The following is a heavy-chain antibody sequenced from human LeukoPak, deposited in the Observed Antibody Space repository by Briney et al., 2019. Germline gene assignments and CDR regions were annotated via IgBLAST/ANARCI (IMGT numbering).Heavy chain of an antibody. V-gene: IGHV3-33*06. D-gene: IGHD4-23*01. J-gene: IGHJ4*02. CDR1: GFTFSSYG. Sequence: PGRSLRLSCAASGFTFSSYGMHWVRQAPGKGLEWVAVIWYDGSNKYYADSVKGRFTISRDNSKNTLYLQMNSLRAEDTAVYYCAKDTSTTVVNGNYFDYWGQGTLVTVSS. CDR2: IWYDGSNK. CDR3: AKDTSTTVVNGNYFDY.